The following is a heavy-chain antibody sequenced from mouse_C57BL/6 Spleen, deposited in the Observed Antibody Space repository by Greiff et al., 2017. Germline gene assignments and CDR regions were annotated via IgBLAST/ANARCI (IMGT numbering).Heavy chain of an antibody. Sequence: QVQLQQSGAELVRPGASVKLSCKASGYTFTDYYINWVKQRPGQGLEWIARIYPGSGNTYYNEKFKGKATLTAEKSSSTAYMQLSSLTSEDSAVYFCARRGTTVDYFDYWGQGTTLTVSS. CDR1: GYTFTDYY. D-gene: IGHD1-1*01. V-gene: IGHV1-76*01. CDR3: ARRGTTVDYFDY. J-gene: IGHJ2*01. CDR2: IYPGSGNT.